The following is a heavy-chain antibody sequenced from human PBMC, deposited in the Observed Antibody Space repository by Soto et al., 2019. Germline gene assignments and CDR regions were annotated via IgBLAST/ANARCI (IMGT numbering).Heavy chain of an antibody. CDR1: GYTFTSYD. CDR2: MNPNSGNT. J-gene: IGHJ6*02. CDR3: ASIPSGSYYYYGMDV. Sequence: VKVSCKASGYTFTSYDINWVRQATGQGLEWMGWMNPNSGNTGYAQKFQGRVTMTRNTSISTAYMELSSLRSEDTAVYYCASIPSGSYYYYGMDVWGQGTTVTV. D-gene: IGHD1-26*01. V-gene: IGHV1-8*01.